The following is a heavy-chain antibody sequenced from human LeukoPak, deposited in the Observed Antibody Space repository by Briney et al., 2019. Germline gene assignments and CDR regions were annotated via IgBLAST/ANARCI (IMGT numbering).Heavy chain of an antibody. CDR3: ATLSSSWYSDY. J-gene: IGHJ4*02. CDR1: GGSISSSSYY. D-gene: IGHD6-13*01. CDR2: IYYSGST. V-gene: IGHV4-39*07. Sequence: SETLSLTCTVSGGSISSSSYYWGWIRQPPGKGLEWIGSIYYSGSTYYNPSLKSRVTISVDTSKNQFSLRLTSVTAADTAVYYCATLSSSWYSDYWGQGTLVTVSS.